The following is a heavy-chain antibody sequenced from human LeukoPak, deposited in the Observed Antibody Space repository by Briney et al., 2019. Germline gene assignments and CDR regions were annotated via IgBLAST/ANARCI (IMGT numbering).Heavy chain of an antibody. V-gene: IGHV4-39*07. CDR1: GGSISCNSCY. CDR3: ARVTPNYYHYGMDV. Sequence: SETLSLTCTVSGGSISCNSCYWGWIRQPPGKGLEWIASIYYSGSAYYNPSLKSRVTISVDTSKNQFSLKLSSVTAADTAVYYCARVTPNYYHYGMDVWGQGTTVTVSS. CDR2: IYYSGSA. J-gene: IGHJ6*02.